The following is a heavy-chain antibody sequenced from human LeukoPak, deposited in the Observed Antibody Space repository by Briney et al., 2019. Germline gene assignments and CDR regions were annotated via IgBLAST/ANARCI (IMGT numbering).Heavy chain of an antibody. CDR2: ISGSGGST. CDR3: AKGDDFWSGYPDY. V-gene: IGHV3-23*01. CDR1: GFTFSSYA. Sequence: GGSLRLSCAASGFTFSSYAMSWVRQTPGKGLEWVSAISGSGGSTYYADSVKGRFTISRDNSKNTLYLQMNSLRAEDTAVYYCAKGDDFWSGYPDYWGQGTLVTVSS. J-gene: IGHJ4*02. D-gene: IGHD3-3*01.